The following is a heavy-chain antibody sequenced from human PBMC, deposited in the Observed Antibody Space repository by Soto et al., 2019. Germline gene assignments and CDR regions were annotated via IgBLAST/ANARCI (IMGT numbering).Heavy chain of an antibody. Sequence: ASVKVSCKASGYTFTGYYMHWVRQAPGQGLEWMGWINPNSGGTNYAQKFQGWVTMTRDTSISTAYMELSRLRSDDTAVYYCARDRGTVYYGMDVWGQGTTVTVSS. V-gene: IGHV1-2*04. D-gene: IGHD1-1*01. CDR1: GYTFTGYY. CDR3: ARDRGTVYYGMDV. CDR2: INPNSGGT. J-gene: IGHJ6*02.